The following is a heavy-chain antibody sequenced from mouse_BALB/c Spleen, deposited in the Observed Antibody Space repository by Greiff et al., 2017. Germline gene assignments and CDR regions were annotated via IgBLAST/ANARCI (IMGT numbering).Heavy chain of an antibody. CDR3: ARDATYSGYAMDY. CDR2: SRNTANDYTT. V-gene: IGHV7-1*02. J-gene: IGHJ4*01. Sequence: EVMLVESGGGLVQPGGSLRLSCATSGFTFSDFYMEWVRQPPGKRLEWIAASRNTANDYTTEYSASVKGRFIVSRDTSHSILYRQRNALRAEDTAIYDCARDATYSGYAMDYWGQGTSVTVSS. D-gene: IGHD2-10*01. CDR1: GFTFSDFY.